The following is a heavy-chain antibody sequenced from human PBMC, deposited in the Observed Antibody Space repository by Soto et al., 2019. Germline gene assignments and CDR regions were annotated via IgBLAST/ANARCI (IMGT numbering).Heavy chain of an antibody. CDR2: ISNDGART. Sequence: EVQLLESGGGLLQPGGSLSLSCAASGFTFSTYAMSWVRQAPGKGLEWVSTISNDGARTYYADSVKGRFTISRDSSKSTVYLQMNSLRAADTAVYYCAKDKHAIFGDVWGKGTTVTVSS. J-gene: IGHJ6*04. CDR3: AKDKHAIFGDV. D-gene: IGHD3-3*01. V-gene: IGHV3-23*01. CDR1: GFTFSTYA.